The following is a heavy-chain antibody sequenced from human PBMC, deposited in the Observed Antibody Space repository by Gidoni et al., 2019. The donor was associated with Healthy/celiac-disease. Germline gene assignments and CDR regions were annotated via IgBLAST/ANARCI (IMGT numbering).Heavy chain of an antibody. CDR3: ASTGGN. J-gene: IGHJ4*02. CDR1: GLTFSSYW. Sequence: EVQLVEPGGGLVQPGGSLRLSCAASGLTFSSYWMHWVRQAPGKGLVWVSRSNSDGSSTSYADSVKGRFTISRDNAKNTLYLQMNSLRAEDTAVYDWASTGGNWGQGTLVTVSS. CDR2: SNSDGSST. D-gene: IGHD3-16*01. V-gene: IGHV3-74*01.